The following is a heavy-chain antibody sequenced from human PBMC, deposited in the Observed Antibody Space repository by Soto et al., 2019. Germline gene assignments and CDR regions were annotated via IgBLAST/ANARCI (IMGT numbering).Heavy chain of an antibody. CDR3: ASGHYDSLTGRDTKYYFDY. J-gene: IGHJ4*02. CDR2: IYYSGNT. D-gene: IGHD3-9*01. Sequence: SETLSLTCTVSGGSIINGDYYWSWIRQPPGKGLEWIGYIYYSGNTYYNPSLKSRVMISVDTSKNQFSLNLGSVTAADTAVYYCASGHYDSLTGRDTKYYFDYWGEGALVTVSS. V-gene: IGHV4-30-4*01. CDR1: GGSIINGDYY.